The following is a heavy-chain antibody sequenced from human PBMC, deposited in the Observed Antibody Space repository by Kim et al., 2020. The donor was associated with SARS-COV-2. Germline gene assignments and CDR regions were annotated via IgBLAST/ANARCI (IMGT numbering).Heavy chain of an antibody. V-gene: IGHV4-34*01. D-gene: IGHD3-22*01. CDR2: INHSGST. Sequence: SETLSLTCAVYGGSFSGYYWSWIRQPPGKGLEWIGEINHSGSTNYNPSLKSRVTISVDTSKNQFSLKLSSVTAADTAVYYCARVRGYYHALDYWGQGTLV. CDR1: GGSFSGYY. CDR3: ARVRGYYHALDY. J-gene: IGHJ4*02.